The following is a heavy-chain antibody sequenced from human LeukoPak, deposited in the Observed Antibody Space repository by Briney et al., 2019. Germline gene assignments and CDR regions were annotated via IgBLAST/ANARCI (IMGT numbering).Heavy chain of an antibody. Sequence: PGGSLRLSSSASGFTFSSYAMHWVHQVPGKGLEYVSAISSNGGSTYYADSVKGRFTISRDNSKNTLYLQMSSLRAEDTAVYYCVKEDAYAFDYWGQGTLVTVSS. J-gene: IGHJ4*02. CDR2: ISSNGGST. CDR3: VKEDAYAFDY. V-gene: IGHV3-64D*06. D-gene: IGHD2-2*01. CDR1: GFTFSSYA.